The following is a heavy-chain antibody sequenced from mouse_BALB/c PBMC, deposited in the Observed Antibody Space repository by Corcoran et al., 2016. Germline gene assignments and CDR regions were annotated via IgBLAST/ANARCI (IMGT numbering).Heavy chain of an antibody. CDR3: ARHSSGLGPYFDY. J-gene: IGHJ2*01. CDR1: GFDFSRYW. V-gene: IGHV4-1*02. D-gene: IGHD3-1*01. CDR2: INPDSSTI. Sequence: EVKLLESGGGLVQPGGSLKLSCAASGFDFSRYWMSWVRQAPGKGLEWIGEINPDSSTINYTQSLKDKFIISRDNAKNTLYLQMSKVRSEDTALYYCARHSSGLGPYFDYWGQGTTLTVSS.